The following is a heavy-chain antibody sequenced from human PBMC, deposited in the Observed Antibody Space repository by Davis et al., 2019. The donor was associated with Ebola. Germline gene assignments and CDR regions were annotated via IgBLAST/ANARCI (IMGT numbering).Heavy chain of an antibody. CDR1: GFTFSSYS. V-gene: IGHV3-21*01. CDR2: ISSSSSYI. J-gene: IGHJ5*02. CDR3: ARWVISVLYAGWFDP. D-gene: IGHD2-8*01. Sequence: GGSLRLSCAASGFTFSSYSMNWVRQAPGKGLEWVSSISSSSSYIYYADSVKGRFTISRDNATNSLYLHMNSLRADDTAVYYCARWVISVLYAGWFDPWGQGTLVTVSS.